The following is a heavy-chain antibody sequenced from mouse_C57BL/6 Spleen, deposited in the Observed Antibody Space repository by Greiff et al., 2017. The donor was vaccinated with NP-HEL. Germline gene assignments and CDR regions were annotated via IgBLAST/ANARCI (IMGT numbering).Heavy chain of an antibody. CDR1: GYSITSGYY. CDR2: ISYDGSN. D-gene: IGHD3-3*01. V-gene: IGHV3-6*01. Sequence: EVKLQESGPGLVKPSQSLSLTCSVTGYSITSGYYWNWIRQFPGNKLEWMGYISYDGSNNYNPSLKNRISITRDTSKNQFFLKLNSVTTEDTATYYCAREAGPYWGQGTTLTVSS. CDR3: AREAGPY. J-gene: IGHJ2*01.